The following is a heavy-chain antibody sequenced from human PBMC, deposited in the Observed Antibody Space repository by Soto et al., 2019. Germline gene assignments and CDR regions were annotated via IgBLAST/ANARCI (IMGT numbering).Heavy chain of an antibody. CDR1: GFTFSSYE. J-gene: IGHJ6*02. Sequence: GGSLRLSCAASGFTFSSYEMNWVRQAPGKGLEWVSYISDSGNTIYYADSVKGRFTVSRDNAQNSVYLHMNNLRAEDTAVYYCARDLRHYDIWSGYSAYFYYGMDVWGPGTMVTVSS. CDR2: ISDSGNTI. CDR3: ARDLRHYDIWSGYSAYFYYGMDV. D-gene: IGHD3-3*01. V-gene: IGHV3-48*03.